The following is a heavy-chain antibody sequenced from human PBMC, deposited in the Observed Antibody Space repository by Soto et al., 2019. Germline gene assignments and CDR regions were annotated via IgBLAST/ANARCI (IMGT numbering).Heavy chain of an antibody. Sequence: QVQLVQSGAEVKKPGSSVKVSCKASGGTFSSYAISWVRQAPGQGLEWMGGIIPIFGTAHYALKFQGRVLLVVYQPTGTGDQSVSSLKTEDTAFDYCAIGEVVVVADYAFEFWCRGTMVSV. V-gene: IGHV1-69*19. CDR3: AIGEVVVVADYAFEF. D-gene: IGHD2-15*01. J-gene: IGHJ3*01. CDR2: IIPIFGTA. CDR1: GGTFSSYA.